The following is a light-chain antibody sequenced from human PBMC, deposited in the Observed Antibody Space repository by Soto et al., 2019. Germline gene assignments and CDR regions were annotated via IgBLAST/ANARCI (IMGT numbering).Light chain of an antibody. V-gene: IGKV1-33*01. CDR2: DAS. CDR1: QDISNY. Sequence: DIQMTQSPSSLSASVGDRVTITCQASQDISNYLNWYQQKPGKAPKLLIYDASNLETGVPPRFSGSGPGTDFTFTISSLQPEDIATYYCQQYDNLPGTFGQGTKLEIK. J-gene: IGKJ2*01. CDR3: QQYDNLPGT.